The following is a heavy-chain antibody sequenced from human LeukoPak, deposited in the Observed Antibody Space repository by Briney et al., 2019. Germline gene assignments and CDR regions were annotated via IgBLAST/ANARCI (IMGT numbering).Heavy chain of an antibody. V-gene: IGHV3-48*01. CDR3: VRDNPRCCGVIPANIDDY. CDR1: GFTFSSSG. D-gene: IGHD2-21*01. Sequence: GGSLRLSCAASGFTFSSSGMHWVRQAPGKGLEWVSYINGGGSPIYYADSVRGRFTISRDNAKNSLYLQMNSLRAEDTAVYYCVRDNPRCCGVIPANIDDYWGQGTLVTVSS. CDR2: INGGGSPI. J-gene: IGHJ4*02.